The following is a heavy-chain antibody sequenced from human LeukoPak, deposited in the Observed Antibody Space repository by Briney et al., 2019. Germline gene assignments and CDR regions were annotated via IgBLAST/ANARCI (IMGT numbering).Heavy chain of an antibody. CDR2: ISSSSSYI. CDR3: ARDPRRDGYSYFDY. Sequence: GGSLRLSCAASGLTFSSYSMNWVRQAPGKGLEWVSSISSSSSYIYYADSVKGRFTISRDNAKNSLYLQMNSLRAEDTAVYYCARDPRRDGYSYFDYWGQGTLVTVSS. J-gene: IGHJ4*02. D-gene: IGHD5-24*01. V-gene: IGHV3-21*01. CDR1: GLTFSSYS.